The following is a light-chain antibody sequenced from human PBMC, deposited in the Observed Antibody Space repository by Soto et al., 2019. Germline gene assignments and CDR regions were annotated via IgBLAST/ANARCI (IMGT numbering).Light chain of an antibody. V-gene: IGKV3-15*01. J-gene: IGKJ4*01. Sequence: EIVMTQSPATLSVSPGERATLSCWASQSVSTTVAWYQQKSGQAPRLLIYSASTRATGVPDRFSGGGSGTDFTLTIRRLEPEDFAVYYCKQFSSYPLTFGGGTKVDI. CDR1: QSVSTT. CDR2: SAS. CDR3: KQFSSYPLT.